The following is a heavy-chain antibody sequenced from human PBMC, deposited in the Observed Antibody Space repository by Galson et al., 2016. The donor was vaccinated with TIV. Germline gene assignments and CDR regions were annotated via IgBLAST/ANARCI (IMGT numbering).Heavy chain of an antibody. Sequence: QSGAEVKKSGESLKISCKTSGNTFINSWIAWVRQMPGKGLECMGVIYFDDSETIYSSSFEGHVTISFDKSINTAYLHWNRLKASDSAMYYCARLGCGADCYSGVGKWGQGTLVTVAS. J-gene: IGHJ4*02. CDR2: IYFDDSET. CDR3: ARLGCGADCYSGVGK. D-gene: IGHD2-21*01. CDR1: GNTFINSW. V-gene: IGHV5-51*01.